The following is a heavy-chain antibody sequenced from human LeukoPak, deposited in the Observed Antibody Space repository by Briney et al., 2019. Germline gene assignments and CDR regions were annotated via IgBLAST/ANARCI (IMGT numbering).Heavy chain of an antibody. V-gene: IGHV3-11*05. CDR1: RFTVTNYY. CDR3: ASDSRYSGYSYS. J-gene: IGHJ4*02. CDR2: ISSSSSYT. D-gene: IGHD5-12*01. Sequence: GGSLRLSCSPSRFTVTNYYMSWVRQAPGKGLEWVSYISSSSSYTDYADSVKGRFTISRDNAKNSLNLQMNSLRAEDTAVYYFASDSRYSGYSYSCGQGTLVTVSS.